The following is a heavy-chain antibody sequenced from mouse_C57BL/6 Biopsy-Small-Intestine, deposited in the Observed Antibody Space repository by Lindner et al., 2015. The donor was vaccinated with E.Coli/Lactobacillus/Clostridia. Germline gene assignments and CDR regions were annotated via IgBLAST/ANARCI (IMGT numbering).Heavy chain of an antibody. CDR3: ARSGYYYGSSSFDY. V-gene: IGHV1-66*01. CDR1: GYSFTSYY. CDR2: IYPGSGNT. Sequence: VQLQESGPELVKPGASVKISCKASGYSFTSYYIHWVKQRPGQGLERIGWIYPGSGNTKYNEKFKGKATLTADTSSSTAYMQLSSLTPEDSAVYYCARSGYYYGSSSFDYWGQGTTLTVSS. D-gene: IGHD1-1*01. J-gene: IGHJ2*01.